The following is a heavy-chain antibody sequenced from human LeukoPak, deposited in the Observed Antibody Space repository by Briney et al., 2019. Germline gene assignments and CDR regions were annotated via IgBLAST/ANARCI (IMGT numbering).Heavy chain of an antibody. V-gene: IGHV1-18*01. J-gene: IGHJ4*02. CDR2: ISSYDGST. D-gene: IGHD4-11*01. Sequence: GASVKVSCKASGYTFTSYGISWVRQAPGEGLEWMGWISSYDGSTNYAQKFQDRVTVTTDTSTSTVYMELRSLRSDDTAVYYCARARLPNAYFDYWGQGNLVTVS. CDR3: ARARLPNAYFDY. CDR1: GYTFTSYG.